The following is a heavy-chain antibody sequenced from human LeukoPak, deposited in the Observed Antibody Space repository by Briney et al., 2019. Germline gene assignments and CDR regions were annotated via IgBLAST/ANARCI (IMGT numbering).Heavy chain of an antibody. D-gene: IGHD4-17*01. CDR1: GYTFTGYY. CDR2: INPNSGGT. CDR3: ARNGPGDYGDYKS. J-gene: IGHJ5*02. V-gene: IGHV1-2*02. Sequence: ASVKVSCKASGYTFTGYYMHWVRQAPGQGLEWMGWINPNSGGTNYAQKFQGRVTMTRDTSISTAYMELSSLRSEDTAVYYCARNGPGDYGDYKSWGQGTLVTVSS.